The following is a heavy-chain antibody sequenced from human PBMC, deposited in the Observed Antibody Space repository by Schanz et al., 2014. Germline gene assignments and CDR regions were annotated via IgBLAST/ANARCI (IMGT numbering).Heavy chain of an antibody. D-gene: IGHD6-13*01. J-gene: IGHJ4*01. Sequence: EVQLLDSGGGLVQPGGSLRLSCAASGFTFSTYAMSWVRQAPGKGLEWVSAISGSGGSTYYADSVKGRFTIARDNSKNTLYLQMSSLRAEDTAVYYGAREQIMAAAGLVDYWGHGTLVTVSS. CDR1: GFTFSTYA. CDR3: AREQIMAAAGLVDY. V-gene: IGHV3-23*01. CDR2: ISGSGGST.